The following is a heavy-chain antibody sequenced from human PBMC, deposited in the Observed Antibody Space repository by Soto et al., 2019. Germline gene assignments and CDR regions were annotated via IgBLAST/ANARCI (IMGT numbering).Heavy chain of an antibody. J-gene: IGHJ4*02. V-gene: IGHV3-64*01. D-gene: IGHD4-17*01. CDR2: ISSNGGST. CDR3: ARGYPNDDYGDSVY. CDR1: GFTCSSYA. Sequence: PGGSLRLSCAASGFTCSSYAMHWVRQAPGKGLEYVSAISSNGGSTYYANSVKGRFTISRDNSKNTLYLQMGSLRAEDMAAYYCARGYPNDDYGDSVYWGQGTLVTVSS.